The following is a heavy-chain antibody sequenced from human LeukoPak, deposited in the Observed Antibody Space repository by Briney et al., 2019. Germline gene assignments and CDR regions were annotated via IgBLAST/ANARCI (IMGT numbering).Heavy chain of an antibody. J-gene: IGHJ4*02. CDR2: IYSGGST. CDR1: GFTFSSYA. Sequence: GGSLRLSCAASGFTFSSYAMHWVRQAPGKGLERVSVIYSGGSTYYADSVKGRFTISRDNSKNTLYLQMNSLRAEDTAVYYCASLNYNGLDYWGQGTLVTVSS. V-gene: IGHV3-53*01. D-gene: IGHD1-7*01. CDR3: ASLNYNGLDY.